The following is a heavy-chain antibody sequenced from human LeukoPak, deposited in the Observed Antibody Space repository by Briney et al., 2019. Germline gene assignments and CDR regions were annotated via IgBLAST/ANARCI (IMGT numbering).Heavy chain of an antibody. J-gene: IGHJ4*02. Sequence: SETLSLTCTVSGGSISSSSYYWGWIRQPPGKGLEWIGSIYYSGSTYYNPSLKSRVTISVDTSKNQFSLKLSSVTAADTAVYYCARVSGWYSYFDYWGQGTLVTVSS. CDR3: ARVSGWYSYFDY. CDR1: GGSISSSSYY. V-gene: IGHV4-39*07. D-gene: IGHD6-19*01. CDR2: IYYSGST.